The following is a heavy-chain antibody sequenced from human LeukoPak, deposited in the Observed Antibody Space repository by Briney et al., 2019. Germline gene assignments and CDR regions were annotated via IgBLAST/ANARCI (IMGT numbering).Heavy chain of an antibody. Sequence: SETLSLTCTVSGGSISSYYWSWIRQPPGKGLEWIGYIYYSGSTNYNPSLKSRVTISVDTSKNQFSLKLSSVTAADTAVYYCARGGNMVRGVIIIPRWFDPWGQGTLVTVSS. V-gene: IGHV4-59*12. J-gene: IGHJ5*02. CDR2: IYYSGST. CDR3: ARGGNMVRGVIIIPRWFDP. D-gene: IGHD3-10*01. CDR1: GGSISSYY.